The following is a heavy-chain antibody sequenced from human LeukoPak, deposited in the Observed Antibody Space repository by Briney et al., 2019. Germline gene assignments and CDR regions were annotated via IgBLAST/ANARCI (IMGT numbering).Heavy chain of an antibody. Sequence: ASVKVSCKASGGTFSSYAISWVRQAPGQGLEWMGGIIPIFGTANYAQKFQGRVTITADKSTSTAYMELSSLRSEDTAVYYCARVDYGDPGYYFDYWGQGTLVTVSS. D-gene: IGHD4-17*01. J-gene: IGHJ4*02. CDR3: ARVDYGDPGYYFDY. V-gene: IGHV1-69*06. CDR2: IIPIFGTA. CDR1: GGTFSSYA.